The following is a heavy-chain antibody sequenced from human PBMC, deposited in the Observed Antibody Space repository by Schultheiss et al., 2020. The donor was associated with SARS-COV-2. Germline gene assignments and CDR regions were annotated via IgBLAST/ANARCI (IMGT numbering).Heavy chain of an antibody. D-gene: IGHD3-10*01. CDR3: ARAARVEQLFSVRGGHLDY. V-gene: IGHV4-59*01. J-gene: IGHJ4*02. Sequence: GSLRLSCTVSGSSISGYFWTWIRQPPGKGLDPIGNIYFTGITKYSPSLKSRITISVDTSKKQFSLRLGSVTAADTAVYYCARAARVEQLFSVRGGHLDYWGRGTQVTVSS. CDR2: IYFTGIT. CDR1: GSSISGYF.